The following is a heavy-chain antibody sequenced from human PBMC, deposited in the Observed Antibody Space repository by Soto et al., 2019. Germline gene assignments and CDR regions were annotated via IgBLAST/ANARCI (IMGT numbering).Heavy chain of an antibody. CDR3: ERESVRQQLAYYFDY. D-gene: IGHD6-13*01. CDR2: MYHSGST. CDR1: GGSISSGSYS. J-gene: IGHJ4*02. V-gene: IGHV4-30-2*01. Sequence: SETLSLTCAVSGGSISSGSYSWSWIRQPPGKGLEWIGYMYHSGSTCYNPSLKSRVTISIDRSKNQFSLQLNSVTPEDTAVYYCERESVRQQLAYYFDYWAQGTLVTVSS.